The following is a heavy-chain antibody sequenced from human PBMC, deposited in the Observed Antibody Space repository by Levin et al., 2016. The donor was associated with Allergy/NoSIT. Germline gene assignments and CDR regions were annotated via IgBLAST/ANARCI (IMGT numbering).Heavy chain of an antibody. CDR3: ARGGRMEGTLHF. V-gene: IGHV3-30*03. J-gene: IGHJ4*02. CDR2: VSYNGDNT. Sequence: WIRQPPGKGLEWVAVVSYNGDNTFYADSVRGRFTISRDNSNRTVYLQMDSLRLEDTAVYFCARGGRMEGTLHFWGQGTLVTVSS. D-gene: IGHD2-8*01.